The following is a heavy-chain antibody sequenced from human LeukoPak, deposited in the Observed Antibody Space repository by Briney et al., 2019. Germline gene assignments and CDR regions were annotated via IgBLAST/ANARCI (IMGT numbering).Heavy chain of an antibody. CDR3: ARNQRRLDY. CDR2: IKQDGSEK. CDR1: EFTFSSYW. Sequence: GGSLRLSCAPSEFTFSSYWMSWVRQAPGKGLELVANIKQDGSEKYYVDSVKGRFTISRDNAKNSLYLQMNSLRAEDTAVYYCARNQRRLDYRGQGTLVTVSS. V-gene: IGHV3-7*01. J-gene: IGHJ4*02. D-gene: IGHD1-14*01.